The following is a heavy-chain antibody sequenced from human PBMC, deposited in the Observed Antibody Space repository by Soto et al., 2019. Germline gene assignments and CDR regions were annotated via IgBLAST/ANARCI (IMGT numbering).Heavy chain of an antibody. CDR1: GDSIRGSPYS. CDR3: ARHRILIPFRGPTHYYGMDV. V-gene: IGHV4-30-2*01. D-gene: IGHD3-16*01. Sequence: QLQLQESGSGLMKPSQTLSLTCVVSGDSIRGSPYSWTWIRQPPGKGLEWIGNIYHTGRTSYNPSLRSRVIMSVDRSKNQFSLKVNSVTAADTAVYYCARHRILIPFRGPTHYYGMDVWGQGTTVSVSS. J-gene: IGHJ6*02. CDR2: IYHTGRT.